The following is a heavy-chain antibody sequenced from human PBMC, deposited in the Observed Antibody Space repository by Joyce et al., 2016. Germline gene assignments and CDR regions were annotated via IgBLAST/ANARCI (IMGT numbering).Heavy chain of an antibody. J-gene: IGHJ5*02. D-gene: IGHD3-16*01. CDR3: ARLLGHDYHQWFDP. V-gene: IGHV5-51*01. Sequence: EVQLVQSGVEVKKPGESLKISCKGSGFRFTDYWIGWVRQMPGKGLEWMGMLFPGDSDARYSPSFQGHVTISVDKSISTAYLHWSGLKASDTAMYYCARLLGHDYHQWFDPWGQGTLVTVSS. CDR2: LFPGDSDA. CDR1: GFRFTDYW.